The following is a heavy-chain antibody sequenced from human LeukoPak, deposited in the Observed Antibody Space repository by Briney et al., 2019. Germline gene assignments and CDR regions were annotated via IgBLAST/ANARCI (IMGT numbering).Heavy chain of an antibody. D-gene: IGHD1-14*01. J-gene: IGHJ3*02. CDR2: INHSGST. CDR3: ARRKPPDAFDI. V-gene: IGHV4-39*07. Sequence: EALSLTCTVSGGSISSGGYYWSWIRQPPGKGLEWIGEINHSGSTNYNPSLKSRVTISVDTSKNQFSLKLSSVTAADTAVYYCARRKPPDAFDIWGQGTMVTVSS. CDR1: GGSISSGGYY.